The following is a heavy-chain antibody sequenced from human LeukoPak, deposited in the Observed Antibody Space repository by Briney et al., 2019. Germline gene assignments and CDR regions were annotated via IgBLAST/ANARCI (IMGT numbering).Heavy chain of an antibody. CDR1: GGSISSYY. D-gene: IGHD3-22*01. Sequence: PSETLSLTCTVSGGSISSYYWSWIRQPPGKGLEWIGYIYYSGSTNYNPSLKSRVTISVDTSKNQFSLKLSSVTAADTAVYYCASNYYDSSGYLYWGQGTLVTVSS. J-gene: IGHJ4*02. CDR3: ASNYYDSSGYLY. V-gene: IGHV4-59*01. CDR2: IYYSGST.